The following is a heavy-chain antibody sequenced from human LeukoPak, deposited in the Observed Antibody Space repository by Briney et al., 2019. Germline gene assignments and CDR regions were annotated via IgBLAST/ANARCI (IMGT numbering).Heavy chain of an antibody. Sequence: GSLRLSCAASGFTVSSNYMSWIRQAPGKGLEWVSYISSSGSTIYYADSVKGRFTISRDNAKNSLYLQMNSLRAEDTAVYYCATLIAPCSSTSCYKYYWGQGTLVTVSS. J-gene: IGHJ4*02. D-gene: IGHD2-2*02. CDR1: GFTVSSNY. CDR2: ISSSGSTI. CDR3: ATLIAPCSSTSCYKYY. V-gene: IGHV3-11*01.